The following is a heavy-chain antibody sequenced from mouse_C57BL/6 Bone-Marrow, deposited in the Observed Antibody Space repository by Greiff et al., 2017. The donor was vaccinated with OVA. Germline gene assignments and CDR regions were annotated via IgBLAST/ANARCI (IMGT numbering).Heavy chain of an antibody. CDR3: ARPNYGYAMDY. D-gene: IGHD1-1*01. CDR1: GFTFSSYG. CDR2: ISSGGSYT. V-gene: IGHV5-6*02. Sequence: DVMLVESGGDLVKPGGSLKLSCAASGFTFSSYGMSWVRQTPDKRLEWVATISSGGSYTYYPDSVKGRFTISRDNAKNTLYLQMSSLKSEDTAMYYCARPNYGYAMDYWGQGTSVTVAS. J-gene: IGHJ4*01.